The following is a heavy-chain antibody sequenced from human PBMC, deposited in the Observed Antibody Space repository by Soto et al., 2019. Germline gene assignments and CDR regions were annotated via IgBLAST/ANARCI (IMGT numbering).Heavy chain of an antibody. CDR1: GFTFSSYA. J-gene: IGHJ5*02. V-gene: IGHV3-30-3*01. CDR2: ISYDGSNK. D-gene: IGHD1-26*01. Sequence: GGSLRLSCAASGFTFSSYAMHWVRQAPGKGLEWVAVISYDGSNKYYADSVKGRFTISRDNSKNTLYLQMNSLRAEDTAVYYCARDLSGSPLGDVPNWFDPWGQGTLVTVSS. CDR3: ARDLSGSPLGDVPNWFDP.